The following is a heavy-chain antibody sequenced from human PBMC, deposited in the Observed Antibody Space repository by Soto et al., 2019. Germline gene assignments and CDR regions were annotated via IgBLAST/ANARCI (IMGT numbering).Heavy chain of an antibody. CDR3: ARLSGSYNDRYFYS. J-gene: IGHJ4*02. CDR1: GGSISSSSYY. CDR2: IYYSGST. D-gene: IGHD1-26*01. Sequence: SETLSLTCTVSGGSISSSSYYWGWIRQPPGKGLEWIGSIYYSGSTYYNPSLKSRVTISVDTSKNQFSLKLSSVTAADTAVYYCARLSGSYNDRYFYSWGQGTLVTVSS. V-gene: IGHV4-39*01.